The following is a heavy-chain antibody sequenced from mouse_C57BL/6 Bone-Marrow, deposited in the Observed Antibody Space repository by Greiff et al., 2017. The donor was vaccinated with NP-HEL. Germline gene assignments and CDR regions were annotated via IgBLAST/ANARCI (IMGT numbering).Heavy chain of an antibody. J-gene: IGHJ4*01. Sequence: EVKLVESGGGLVHPKGSLKLSCAASGFSFNTYAMNWVRQAPGKGLEWVARIRSKSNNYATYYADSVKDRFTISRDDSESMLYLQMNNLKTEDTAMYYCVRRGPPYAMDYWGQGTSVTVSS. D-gene: IGHD3-3*01. V-gene: IGHV10-1*01. CDR2: IRSKSNNYAT. CDR3: VRRGPPYAMDY. CDR1: GFSFNTYA.